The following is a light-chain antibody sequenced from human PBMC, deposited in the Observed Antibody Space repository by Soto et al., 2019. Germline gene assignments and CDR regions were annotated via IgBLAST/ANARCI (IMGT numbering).Light chain of an antibody. J-gene: IGLJ1*01. CDR3: NSYTSSRTLLYV. Sequence: QSVLTQPASVSGSPGQSITISCAGTSSDVGAYNYVSWYQQHPGKAPKLMIYDVSNRPSGVSNRFSGSKSGNTASLTISGLQAEDEADYYCNSYTSSRTLLYVFGTGTKLPVL. V-gene: IGLV2-14*01. CDR1: SSDVGAYNY. CDR2: DVS.